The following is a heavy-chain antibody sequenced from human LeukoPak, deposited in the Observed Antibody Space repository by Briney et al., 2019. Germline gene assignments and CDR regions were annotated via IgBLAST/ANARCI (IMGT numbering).Heavy chain of an antibody. D-gene: IGHD3-10*01. V-gene: IGHV1-18*01. CDR2: ISAYNGNT. CDR3: ARDLRDGSGSYLVSY. J-gene: IGHJ4*02. CDR1: GYTFTSYG. Sequence: ASVKVSCKASGYTFTSYGISWVRQAPGQGLEWMGWISAYNGNTNYTQKLQGRVTMTTDTSTSTAYMELRSLRSDDTAVYYCARDLRDGSGSYLVSYWGQGTLVTVSS.